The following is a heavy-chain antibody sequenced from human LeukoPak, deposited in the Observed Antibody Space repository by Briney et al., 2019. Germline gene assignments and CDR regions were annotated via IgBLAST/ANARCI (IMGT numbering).Heavy chain of an antibody. D-gene: IGHD6-19*01. V-gene: IGHV3-74*01. CDR2: INTDGTVT. CDR3: ATKQWLAPPPDS. Sequence: GGSLRLSCAASGFTFSKYWMLWVRQAPGKGLERVSRINTDGTVTTYADSVKGRFTLSRDNADNTMFLQMNSVRDEDTAVYYCATKQWLAPPPDSWGQGTPVTVSS. CDR1: GFTFSKYW. J-gene: IGHJ4*02.